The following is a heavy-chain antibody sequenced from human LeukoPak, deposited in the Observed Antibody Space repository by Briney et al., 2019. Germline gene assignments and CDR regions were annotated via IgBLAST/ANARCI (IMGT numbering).Heavy chain of an antibody. V-gene: IGHV1-2*02. CDR1: GYTFTGYY. J-gene: IGHJ4*02. CDR2: INPNSGDT. D-gene: IGHD6-19*01. Sequence: ASVKVSCKASGYTFTGYYIHWVGQASGQGLEWMGWINPNSGDTNYAQKFQGRVTMTRDTSISTAYMELSRLRSDDTAVYFCARVGRSSGGFDYWGQGTLVTVSS. CDR3: ARVGRSSGGFDY.